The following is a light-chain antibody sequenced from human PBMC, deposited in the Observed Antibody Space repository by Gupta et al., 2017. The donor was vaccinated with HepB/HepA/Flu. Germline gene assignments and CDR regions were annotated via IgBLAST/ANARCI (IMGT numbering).Light chain of an antibody. CDR2: DAS. J-gene: IGKJ2*03. CDR1: QSVGNS. CDR3: QQRSDWLRS. V-gene: IGKV3-11*01. Sequence: EVVLTQSPATLSLSPGEKATLSCRASQSVGNSLAWYQHKPGQSPSLLIYDASTRATGIPARFSGGGSGTDFTLTITSLQPEDFAVYYCQQRSDWLRSFGPGTKL.